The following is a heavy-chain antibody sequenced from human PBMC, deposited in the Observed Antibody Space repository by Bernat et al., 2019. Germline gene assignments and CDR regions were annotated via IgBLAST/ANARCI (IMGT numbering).Heavy chain of an antibody. CDR1: GFTFSNYA. CDR3: SRDGSQMATIQPNYFDC. D-gene: IGHD5-24*01. J-gene: IGHJ4*02. CDR2: ISGVGGNT. V-gene: IGHV3-23*04. Sequence: EVQLVESGGGLVQPGGSLRLSCAASGFTFSNYAMSWVRQAPGKGLEWVSAISGVGGNTYYADSVRGRFTISRDNSKNTLTLQMSSLRVEDTAVYYCSRDGSQMATIQPNYFDCWGQGTLVTVSS.